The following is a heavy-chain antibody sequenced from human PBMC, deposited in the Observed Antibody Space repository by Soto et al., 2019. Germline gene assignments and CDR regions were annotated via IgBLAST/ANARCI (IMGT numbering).Heavy chain of an antibody. Sequence: GGSLRLSCAASGFSFSDYYMGWMRQAPGKGLGWVSYISSDGTTRHDAESVKGRFTISRDNAKTSLYLQMNSLRAEDTAVYYCARAKGSYAFDIWGQGTMVTVSS. CDR3: ARAKGSYAFDI. V-gene: IGHV3-11*01. J-gene: IGHJ3*02. CDR2: ISSDGTTR. D-gene: IGHD3-10*01. CDR1: GFSFSDYY.